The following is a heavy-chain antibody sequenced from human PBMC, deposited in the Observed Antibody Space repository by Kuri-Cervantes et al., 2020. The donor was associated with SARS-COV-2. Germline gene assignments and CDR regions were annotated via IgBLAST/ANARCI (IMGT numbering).Heavy chain of an antibody. Sequence: ETLSLTCAASGFTFSSYAMSWVRQAPGKGLEWVSAISGSGGSTYYADSVKGRFTISRDNSKNTLYLQMNSLRAEDTAVYYCARDLGDCSSTSCYATNWFDPWGQGTLVTVSS. CDR1: GFTFSSYA. J-gene: IGHJ5*02. D-gene: IGHD2-2*01. CDR2: ISGSGGST. V-gene: IGHV3-23*01. CDR3: ARDLGDCSSTSCYATNWFDP.